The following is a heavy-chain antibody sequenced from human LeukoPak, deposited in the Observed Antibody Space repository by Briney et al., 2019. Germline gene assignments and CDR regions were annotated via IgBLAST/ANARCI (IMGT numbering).Heavy chain of an antibody. CDR3: AKVRYCSRTSCYIGECDP. D-gene: IGHD2-2*02. CDR1: GSTFSSYG. Sequence: GGSLRLSCAASGSTFSSYGMHWVRQAPGRGLEWVAFIRYDGSNKYYADSVKGRFTISRDNSKNTLYLQMNSLRAEDTAVYYCAKVRYCSRTSCYIGECDPWAQGTLVTVSS. V-gene: IGHV3-30*02. J-gene: IGHJ5*02. CDR2: IRYDGSNK.